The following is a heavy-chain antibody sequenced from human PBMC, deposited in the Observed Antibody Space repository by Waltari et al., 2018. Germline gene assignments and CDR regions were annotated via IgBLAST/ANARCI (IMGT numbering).Heavy chain of an antibody. CDR2: INPSGGST. V-gene: IGHV1-46*01. Sequence: RWALGQGLEWMGIINPSGGSTSYAQKFQGRVTMTRDTSTSTVYMELSSLRSEDTAVYYCARGGEDYGDYPEPEYFQHWGQGTLVTVSS. CDR3: ARGGEDYGDYPEPEYFQH. D-gene: IGHD4-17*01. J-gene: IGHJ1*01.